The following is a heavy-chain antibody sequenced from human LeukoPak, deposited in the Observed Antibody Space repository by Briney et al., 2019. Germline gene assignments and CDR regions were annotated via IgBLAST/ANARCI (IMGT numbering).Heavy chain of an antibody. CDR3: ARVGYDFWSGYSPRQYYYGMDV. Sequence: GASVKVSRKASGGTFSSYAISWVRQAPGQGLEWMGGIIPIFGTANYAQKFQGRVTITADGSTSTAYMELSSLRSEDTAVYYCARVGYDFWSGYSPRQYYYGMDVWGQGTTVTVSS. V-gene: IGHV1-69*13. CDR2: IIPIFGTA. J-gene: IGHJ6*02. CDR1: GGTFSSYA. D-gene: IGHD3-3*01.